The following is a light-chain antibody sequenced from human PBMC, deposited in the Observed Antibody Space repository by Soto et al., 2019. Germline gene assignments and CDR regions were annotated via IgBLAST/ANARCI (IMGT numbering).Light chain of an antibody. CDR1: SSDVGSYNF. CDR3: SSYTNSSNYV. J-gene: IGLJ1*01. CDR2: EVS. Sequence: QSALTQPASVSGSPGQSITISCTGTSSDVGSYNFVSWYQQLPGKAPKLMIYEVSNRPSGVSNRFSGSKSGNTASLTISGLQAEEEADYYCSSYTNSSNYVFGSGTKLTVL. V-gene: IGLV2-14*01.